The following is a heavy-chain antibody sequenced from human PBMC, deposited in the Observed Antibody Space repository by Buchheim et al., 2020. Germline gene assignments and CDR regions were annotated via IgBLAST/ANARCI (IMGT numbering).Heavy chain of an antibody. D-gene: IGHD1/OR15-1a*01. CDR2: INPSGGST. CDR3: ARDNKLTHYYYGMDV. CDR1: GYTFTSYY. V-gene: IGHV1-46*01. J-gene: IGHJ6*02. Sequence: QVQLVQSGAEVKKPGASVKVSCKASGYTFTSYYMHWVRQAPGQGLEWMGIINPSGGSTSYAQKFQGRVTMTRDPSTSTVYMELSRVRSEDTAVYYCARDNKLTHYYYGMDVWGQGTT.